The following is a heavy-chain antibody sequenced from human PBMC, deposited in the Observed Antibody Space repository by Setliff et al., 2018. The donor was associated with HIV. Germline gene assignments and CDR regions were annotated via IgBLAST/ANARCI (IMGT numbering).Heavy chain of an antibody. Sequence: GASVKVSCKASGYTFTSYDINWVRQATGQGLEWMGWMNPNSGNTGYAQKFQGRVTMTRNTSISTAYMELSSLRSDDTAVYYCAREALAWYHYDSSGYSNWFDPWGQGTLVTVSS. CDR1: GYTFTSYD. V-gene: IGHV1-8*02. CDR2: MNPNSGNT. J-gene: IGHJ5*02. CDR3: AREALAWYHYDSSGYSNWFDP. D-gene: IGHD3-22*01.